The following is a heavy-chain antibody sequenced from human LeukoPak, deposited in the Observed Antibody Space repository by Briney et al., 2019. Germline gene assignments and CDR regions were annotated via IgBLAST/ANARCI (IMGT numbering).Heavy chain of an antibody. Sequence: GASLRLSCAASGFTFSSYAMSWVRQAPGKGLEWVSAISGSGGSTYYADSVKGRFTISRDNPKNTLYLQMNSLRAEDTAVYYCAKGASRYCSGGSCYSLFWGQGTLVTVSS. CDR1: GFTFSSYA. CDR2: ISGSGGST. D-gene: IGHD2-15*01. CDR3: AKGASRYCSGGSCYSLF. J-gene: IGHJ4*02. V-gene: IGHV3-23*01.